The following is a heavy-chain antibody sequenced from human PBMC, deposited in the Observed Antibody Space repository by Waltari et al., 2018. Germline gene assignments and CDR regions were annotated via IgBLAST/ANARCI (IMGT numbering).Heavy chain of an antibody. J-gene: IGHJ4*02. CDR1: GFTFSSYW. Sequence: EVQLVESGGGLVQPGGSLRLTCAASGFTFSSYWMSWVRQAPGKGVGWVGNIKKGGSGKYYGESGKGRFTLSRDNAKNLRYLQMNSLRAEDTAVYYCARVRIRGVGYYFDYWGQGTLVTVSS. CDR3: ARVRIRGVGYYFDY. D-gene: IGHD1-26*01. CDR2: IKKGGSGK. V-gene: IGHV3-7*01.